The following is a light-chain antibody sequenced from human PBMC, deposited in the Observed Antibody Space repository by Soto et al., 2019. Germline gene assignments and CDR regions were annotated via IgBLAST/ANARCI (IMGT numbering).Light chain of an antibody. Sequence: QSALTQPRSVSGSPGQSLTISCTGTSSDVGGYNYVSWYQQHPGKAPKLMIYDVSKRPSGVPDRFSGSKSGNTASLTISGLQPEDEADYYCCSYAGSYTLVFGGGTKLTVL. CDR2: DVS. V-gene: IGLV2-11*01. J-gene: IGLJ3*02. CDR1: SSDVGGYNY. CDR3: CSYAGSYTLV.